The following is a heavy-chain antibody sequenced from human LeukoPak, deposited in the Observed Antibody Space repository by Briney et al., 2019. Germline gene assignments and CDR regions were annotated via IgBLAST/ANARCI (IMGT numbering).Heavy chain of an antibody. CDR3: ARASAFYYDSSGYYLAPFDY. CDR2: INPSGGST. J-gene: IGHJ4*02. Sequence: ASVKVSCKASGYTFTSYYMHWVRQAPGQGLEWMGIINPSGGSTSYAQKFQGRVTMTRDTSISTAYMELSRLRSDDTAVYYCARASAFYYDSSGYYLAPFDYWGQGTLVTVSS. V-gene: IGHV1-46*01. D-gene: IGHD3-22*01. CDR1: GYTFTSYY.